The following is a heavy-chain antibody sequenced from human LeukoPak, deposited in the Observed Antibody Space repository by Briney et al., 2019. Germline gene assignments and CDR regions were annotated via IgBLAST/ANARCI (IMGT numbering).Heavy chain of an antibody. CDR1: GFTFSSYA. CDR2: IKSKTDGGTT. V-gene: IGHV3-15*01. J-gene: IGHJ4*02. Sequence: GGSLRLSCAASGFTFSSYAMSWVRQAPGKGLEWVGRIKSKTDGGTTDYAAPVKGRFTISRDDSKNTLYLQMNSLKTEDTAVYYCTTEVTVTRSGYWGQGTLVTVSS. CDR3: TTEVTVTRSGY. D-gene: IGHD4-17*01.